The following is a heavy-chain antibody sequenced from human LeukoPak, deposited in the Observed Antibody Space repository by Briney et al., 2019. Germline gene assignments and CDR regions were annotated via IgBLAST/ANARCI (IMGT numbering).Heavy chain of an antibody. J-gene: IGHJ6*02. CDR1: GGSLSSSSYY. CDR3: ARRGSWTYYYAMDV. Sequence: PSETLSLTCTVSGGSLSSSSYYWSWIRQAPGKGLEWIGEIRHSGSTNYNPSLKGRVTVSVDTSKNQFSLRLTSVTAADTAVYYCARRGSWTYYYAMDVWGQGTTVTVSS. CDR2: IRHSGST. D-gene: IGHD6-13*01. V-gene: IGHV4-39*07.